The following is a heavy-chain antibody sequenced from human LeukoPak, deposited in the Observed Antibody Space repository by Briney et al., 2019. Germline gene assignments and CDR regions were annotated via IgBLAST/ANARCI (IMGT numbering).Heavy chain of an antibody. V-gene: IGHV3-21*01. CDR2: ITNSSSYI. J-gene: IGHJ4*02. CDR1: RFTFSSYG. CDR3: ARSYDGSGFSD. D-gene: IGHD3-3*01. Sequence: GGSLRLSCAASRFTFSSYGMHWVRQAPGKGLEWVSSITNSSSYIYYADSVKGRFTSSRDNAKNSLYLQMNSLRADDTAVYYCARSYDGSGFSDWGQGTLVTVS.